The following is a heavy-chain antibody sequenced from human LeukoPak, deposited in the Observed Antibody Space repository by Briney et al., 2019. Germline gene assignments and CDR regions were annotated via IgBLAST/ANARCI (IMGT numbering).Heavy chain of an antibody. Sequence: SETLSLTCAVYGGSFSGYYWSWIRQPPGKGLEWIGEINHSGSTNYNPSLKSRVTISVDTSKNQFSLKLSSVTAADTAVYYCARLHYYYGSGSYYNVGPHYYYYYYMDVWGKGTTVTISS. V-gene: IGHV4-34*01. CDR1: GGSFSGYY. J-gene: IGHJ6*03. CDR2: INHSGST. D-gene: IGHD3-10*01. CDR3: ARLHYYYGSGSYYNVGPHYYYYYYMDV.